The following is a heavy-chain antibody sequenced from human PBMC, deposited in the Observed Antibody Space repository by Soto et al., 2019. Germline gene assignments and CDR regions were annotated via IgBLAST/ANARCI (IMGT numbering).Heavy chain of an antibody. Sequence: PSETLSLTCTVSGGSISRGGYYWSWIRQHPGKGLEWIGYIYYSGSTYYNPSLKSRVTISVDTSKNQFSLKLSSVTAADTAVYYCSRDLWDRYCSGGSCYSCLAYYYYGMDVWGQGTTVTVSS. CDR2: IYYSGST. CDR1: GGSISRGGYY. CDR3: SRDLWDRYCSGGSCYSCLAYYYYGMDV. D-gene: IGHD2-15*01. V-gene: IGHV4-31*03. J-gene: IGHJ6*02.